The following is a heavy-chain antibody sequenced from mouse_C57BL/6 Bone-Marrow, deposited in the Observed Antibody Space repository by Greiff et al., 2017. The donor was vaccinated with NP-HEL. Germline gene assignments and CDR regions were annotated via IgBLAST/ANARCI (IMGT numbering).Heavy chain of an antibody. CDR3: ARDYDSNYVGYDAMDY. CDR1: GYTFTDYY. V-gene: IGHV1-19*01. Sequence: VQLQQPGPVLVKPGASVKMSCKASGYTFTDYYMNWVKQSHGKSLEWIGVINPYNGGTSYNQKFKGKATLTVDKSSSTAYMELNSLTSEDSAVYYCARDYDSNYVGYDAMDYWGQGTSVTVSS. CDR2: INPYNGGT. J-gene: IGHJ4*01. D-gene: IGHD2-5*01.